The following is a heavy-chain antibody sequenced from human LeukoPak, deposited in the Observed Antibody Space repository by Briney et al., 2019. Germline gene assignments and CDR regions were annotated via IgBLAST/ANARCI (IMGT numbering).Heavy chain of an antibody. Sequence: PSETLSLTCTVPGGSIRSYYWSWIRQPPGKGLEWIGYIYYSGSTNYNPSLKSRVTISVDTSKNQFSLKLSSVTAADTAVYYCARVDTAMVTDYWGQGTLVTVSS. V-gene: IGHV4-59*01. CDR3: ARVDTAMVTDY. CDR1: GGSIRSYY. D-gene: IGHD5-18*01. CDR2: IYYSGST. J-gene: IGHJ4*02.